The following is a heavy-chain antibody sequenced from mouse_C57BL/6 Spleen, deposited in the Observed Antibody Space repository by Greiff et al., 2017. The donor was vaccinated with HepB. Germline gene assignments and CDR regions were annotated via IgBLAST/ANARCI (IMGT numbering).Heavy chain of an antibody. D-gene: IGHD1-1*01. CDR3: AISYYYGSSYYFDY. CDR2: IYPGDGDT. Sequence: VKLMESGPELVKPGASVKISCKASGYAFSSSWMNWVKQRPGKGLEWIGRIYPGDGDTNYNGKFKGKATLTADKSSSTAYLQLSSLTSEDSAVYFCAISYYYGSSYYFDYWGQGTTLTVSS. CDR1: GYAFSSSW. J-gene: IGHJ2*01. V-gene: IGHV1-82*01.